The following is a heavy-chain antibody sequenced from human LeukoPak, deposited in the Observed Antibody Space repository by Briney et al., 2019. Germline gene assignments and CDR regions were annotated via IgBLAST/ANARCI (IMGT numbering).Heavy chain of an antibody. CDR1: GFTFSSYG. D-gene: IGHD2-2*01. V-gene: IGHV3-30*03. CDR3: AARGYCSGTSCLLEY. Sequence: GGSLRLSCAASGFTFSSYGMHWVRQAPGKGLEWVAVISYDGSNKYYADSVKGRFTISRDNSKNTLYLQMNSLRAEDTAVYYCAARGYCSGTSCLLEYWGQGTLVTVSS. CDR2: ISYDGSNK. J-gene: IGHJ4*02.